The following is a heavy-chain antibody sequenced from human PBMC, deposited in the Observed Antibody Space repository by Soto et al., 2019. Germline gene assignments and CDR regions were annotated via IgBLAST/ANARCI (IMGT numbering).Heavy chain of an antibody. CDR3: AGPSNDDFWSGYYKWGDAFDI. CDR1: GGTFSSYA. J-gene: IGHJ3*02. Sequence: QVQLVQSGAEVKKPGSSVKVSCKASGGTFSSYAISWVRQAPGQGLEWMGGIIPIFGTANYAQKFQGRVTITADESTSTAYMELSSLRSEDRAVYYCAGPSNDDFWSGYYKWGDAFDIWGEGTMVTVSS. V-gene: IGHV1-69*01. CDR2: IIPIFGTA. D-gene: IGHD3-3*01.